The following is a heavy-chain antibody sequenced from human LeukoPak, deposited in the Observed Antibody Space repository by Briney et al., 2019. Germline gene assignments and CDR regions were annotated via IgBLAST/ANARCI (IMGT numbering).Heavy chain of an antibody. V-gene: IGHV3-20*04. D-gene: IGHD3-22*01. Sequence: PGGSLRLSCAAHGFTLDDYGMSSGRQAPGKGLERDSGINWNGGSTGYAGSVKGRFTISRDNAKNSLYLQMNSLRAEDTALYYCARADYYDSSGYYGGEVYYWGQGTLVTVSS. CDR3: ARADYYDSSGYYGGEVYY. CDR2: INWNGGST. CDR1: GFTLDDYG. J-gene: IGHJ4*02.